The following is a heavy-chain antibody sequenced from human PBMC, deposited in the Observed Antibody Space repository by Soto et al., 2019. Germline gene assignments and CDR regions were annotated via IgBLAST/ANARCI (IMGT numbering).Heavy chain of an antibody. CDR2: FYTSGNT. D-gene: IGHD7-27*01. CDR3: ASDSTGWLDP. V-gene: IGHV4-4*07. CDR1: GGSVSSYY. J-gene: IGHJ5*02. Sequence: SETLSLTCTVSGGSVSSYYWSWIRQPAGKGLEWIGRFYTSGNTNYNPSLKSRVTMSLDTSKNQFSLKLSSVTAADTAVYFCASDSTGWLDPWGQGTLVTVSS.